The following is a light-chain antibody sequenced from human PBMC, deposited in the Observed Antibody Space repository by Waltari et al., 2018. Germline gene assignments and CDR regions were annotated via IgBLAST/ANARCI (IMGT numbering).Light chain of an antibody. Sequence: QSVLTQPPSVSEAPWQRVTISCSGSTSNIGTNAVNWYQQLPGTAPKLLIYNDDLLPSGVSDRFSGSKAGTSASLTISGLQSEDEAHYYCAAWDDSVNGRVFGGGTRLTVL. CDR1: TSNIGTNA. CDR2: NDD. J-gene: IGLJ3*02. V-gene: IGLV1-36*01. CDR3: AAWDDSVNGRV.